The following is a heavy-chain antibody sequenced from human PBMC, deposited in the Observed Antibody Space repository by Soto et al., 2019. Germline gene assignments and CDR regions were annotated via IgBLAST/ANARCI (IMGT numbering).Heavy chain of an antibody. CDR3: ARVPPSIAVAGTSIGTYWGFDY. D-gene: IGHD6-19*01. CDR1: GFTFSSYG. V-gene: IGHV3-33*01. J-gene: IGHJ4*02. CDR2: IWYDGSNK. Sequence: QVQLVESGGGVVQPGRSLRLSCAASGFTFSSYGMHWVRQAPGKGLEWGAVIWYDGSNKYYADSVKGRFTISRDNSKNTLYLQMNSLRAEDTAVYYCARVPPSIAVAGTSIGTYWGFDYWGQGTLVTVSS.